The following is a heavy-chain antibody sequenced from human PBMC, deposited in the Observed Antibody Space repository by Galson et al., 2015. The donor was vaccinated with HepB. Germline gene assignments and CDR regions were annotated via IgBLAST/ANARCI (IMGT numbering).Heavy chain of an antibody. CDR1: GFTFSSYS. Sequence: SLRLSCAASGFTFSSYSMNWVRQAPGQGLEWVSSISSSSSYIYYADSVKGRFTISRDNAKNSLYLQMNSLRAEDTAVYYCATPGPYYYGSGSYYKPYYYYGMDVWGQGTTVTVSS. CDR3: ATPGPYYYGSGSYYKPYYYYGMDV. CDR2: ISSSSSYI. D-gene: IGHD3-10*01. V-gene: IGHV3-21*01. J-gene: IGHJ6*02.